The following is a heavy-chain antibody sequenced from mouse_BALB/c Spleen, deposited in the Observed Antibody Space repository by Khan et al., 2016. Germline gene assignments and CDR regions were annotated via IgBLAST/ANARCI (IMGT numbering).Heavy chain of an antibody. J-gene: IGHJ3*01. D-gene: IGHD2-3*01. V-gene: IGHV3-2*02. Sequence: EVQLVESGPGLVKPSQSLSLTCTVTGYSITSDYAWNWIRQFPGNKLEWMGYISYSGSTSYNPSLKSRISITRDTSKNQFFLQLNSVTTEDTATYYCARGYSPWFAYWGQGTLVTVSA. CDR1: GYSITSDYA. CDR3: ARGYSPWFAY. CDR2: ISYSGST.